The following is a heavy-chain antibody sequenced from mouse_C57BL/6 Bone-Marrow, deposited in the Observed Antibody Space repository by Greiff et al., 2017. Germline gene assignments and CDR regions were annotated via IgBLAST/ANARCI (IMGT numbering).Heavy chain of an antibody. V-gene: IGHV1-55*01. J-gene: IGHJ2*01. D-gene: IGHD4-1*01. CDR3: ARSGPLGRSFDY. CDR1: GYTFTSYW. CDR2: IYPTSGRT. Sequence: VQLQQPGAELVKPGASGKMSCKASGYTFTSYWITWVKQRPGQGLEGIGDIYPTSGRTNYNEKFKSKAILTVDTSSNTAYMQLSSLTSEDSAVFYCARSGPLGRSFDYWGQGTTLTVSS.